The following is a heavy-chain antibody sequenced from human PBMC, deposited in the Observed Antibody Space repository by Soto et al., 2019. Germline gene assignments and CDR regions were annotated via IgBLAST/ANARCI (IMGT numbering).Heavy chain of an antibody. CDR3: AKAPPIVVVTAMFDY. J-gene: IGHJ4*02. D-gene: IGHD2-21*02. Sequence: GGSLRLSXAASGFTFSGYGMHWVRQAPGKGLEWVAVISYDGSNKYYADSVKGRFTISRDNSKNTLYLQMNSLRAEDTAVYYCAKAPPIVVVTAMFDYWGQGTLVTVSS. CDR1: GFTFSGYG. V-gene: IGHV3-30*18. CDR2: ISYDGSNK.